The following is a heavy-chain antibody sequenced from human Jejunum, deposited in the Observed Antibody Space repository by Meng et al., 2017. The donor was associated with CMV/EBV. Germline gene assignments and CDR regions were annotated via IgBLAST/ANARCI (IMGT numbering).Heavy chain of an antibody. CDR2: IYPGDSDT. J-gene: IGHJ4*02. CDR1: GYTFTSYW. V-gene: IGHV5-51*01. CDR3: ARRYSGNYFDY. D-gene: IGHD1-26*01. Sequence: ISCQASGYTFTSYWIAWVRQRPGKGLEWMGIIYPGDSDTTYSPSFQGQVTISDDKSISTAYLQWSSLKASDTAMYYCARRYSGNYFDYWGQGTLVTVSS.